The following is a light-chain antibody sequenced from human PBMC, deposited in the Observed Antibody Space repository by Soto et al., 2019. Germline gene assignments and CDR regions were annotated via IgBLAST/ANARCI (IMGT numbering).Light chain of an antibody. V-gene: IGKV3-15*01. J-gene: IGKJ2*01. Sequence: EIVLTQSPGTLSLSPGERAALSCRASQSISSGYLGWYQQKPGQAPRLLIYAASTRATGIPARFSGSGSGTEFTLTISSLQSEDFAVYYCQQYNNWPTYTFGQVTKLEIK. CDR1: QSISSGY. CDR3: QQYNNWPTYT. CDR2: AAS.